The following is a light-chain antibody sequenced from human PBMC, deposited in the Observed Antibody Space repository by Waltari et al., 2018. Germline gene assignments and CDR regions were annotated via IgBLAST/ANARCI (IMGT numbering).Light chain of an antibody. CDR3: MQATQFPLT. J-gene: IGKJ4*01. CDR2: KIS. CDR1: QSLVHRAGNTY. Sequence: DIVMTQIPLSSPVTLGQPASISCRSSQSLVHRAGNTYLSWLQQRPGQPPRLLIYKISNRLSGVPDRFSGSGAGTEFTLKISRVETEDVGVYFCMQATQFPLTFGGGTKVEIK. V-gene: IGKV2-24*01.